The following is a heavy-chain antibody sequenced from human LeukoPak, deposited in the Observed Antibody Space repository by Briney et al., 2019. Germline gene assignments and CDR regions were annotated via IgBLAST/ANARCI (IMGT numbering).Heavy chain of an antibody. CDR3: AMFGSKKSGEGAEGDAFKI. J-gene: IGHJ3*02. CDR1: GGSISTYY. D-gene: IGHD3-10*02. CDR2: IYYSGSI. V-gene: IGHV4-59*12. Sequence: SETLSLTCTVSGGSISTYYWSWIRQPPGKGLEWIGYIYYSGSINYNPSLKSRVTISVDTSKNQFSLKLSSVTAADTAVYYCAMFGSKKSGEGAEGDAFKIWAQGQWSPSPQ.